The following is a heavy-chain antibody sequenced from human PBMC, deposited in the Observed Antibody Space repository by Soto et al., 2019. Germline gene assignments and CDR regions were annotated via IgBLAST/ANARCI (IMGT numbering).Heavy chain of an antibody. CDR1: GYTFTSHY. J-gene: IGHJ5*02. CDR3: ARDPFDTVLPAANWFDP. Sequence: ASVKVSCKTFGYTFTSHYIHWVRQAPGQGLEWVGLINPRAGSTTYAQKFQGRVTMTRDTSTSTVYMELSSLRSEDTAVYYCARDPFDTVLPAANWFDPWGHGTLVTVSS. D-gene: IGHD2-2*01. CDR2: INPRAGST. V-gene: IGHV1-46*01.